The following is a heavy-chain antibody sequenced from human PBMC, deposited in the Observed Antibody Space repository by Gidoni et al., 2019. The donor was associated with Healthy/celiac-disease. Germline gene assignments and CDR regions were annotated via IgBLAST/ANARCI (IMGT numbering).Heavy chain of an antibody. CDR1: GFTFSSYG. CDR2: IWYDGSNK. D-gene: IGHD2-2*03. CDR3: ARDGYCSSTSCYMFGFDY. V-gene: IGHV3-33*01. Sequence: VQLLESGGGVVQPGRSLSLSCAASGFTFSSYGLHWVSQAPGKGLEWVAVIWYDGSNKYYADSVKGRFTISRDNSKNTLYLQMNSLRAEDTAVYYCARDGYCSSTSCYMFGFDYWGQGTLVTVSS. J-gene: IGHJ4*02.